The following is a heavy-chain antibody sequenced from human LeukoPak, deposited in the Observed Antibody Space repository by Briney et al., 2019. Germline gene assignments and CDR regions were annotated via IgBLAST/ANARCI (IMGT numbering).Heavy chain of an antibody. CDR1: GFTFSSYS. Sequence: KPGGSLRLPCAASGFTFSSYSMNWVRQAPGKGLEWVSSISSSSSYIYCADSVKGRFTISRDNAKNSLYLQMNSLRAEDTAVYYCARQLDFWSGYYYADFDYWGQGTLVTVSS. CDR3: ARQLDFWSGYYYADFDY. CDR2: ISSSSSYI. J-gene: IGHJ4*02. V-gene: IGHV3-21*01. D-gene: IGHD3-3*01.